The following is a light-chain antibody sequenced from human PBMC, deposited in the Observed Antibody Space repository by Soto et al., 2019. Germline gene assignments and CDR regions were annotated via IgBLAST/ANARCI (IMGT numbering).Light chain of an antibody. CDR3: QQYNNWPRT. CDR2: GAS. Sequence: IVLTQSPATLSVSPGERVTLSCRASQSVGSDLAWYQQKPGQAPRLVSYGASTRATGIPARFSGSGSGTEFTLTISSLQSEDFAVYYCQQYNNWPRTFGQGTKVDIK. CDR1: QSVGSD. V-gene: IGKV3-15*01. J-gene: IGKJ1*01.